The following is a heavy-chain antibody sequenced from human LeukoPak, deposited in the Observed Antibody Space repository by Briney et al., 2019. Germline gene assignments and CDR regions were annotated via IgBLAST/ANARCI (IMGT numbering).Heavy chain of an antibody. CDR1: GGSISSYY. CDR3: ARVSSGLYCSGGSCYDWDNWFDP. CDR2: IYTSGST. Sequence: PSETLSLTCTVSGGSISSYYWSWIRQPAGKGLEWIGRIYTSGSTNYNPSLKSRVTMSVDTSKNQFSLKLSSVTAADTAVYYCARVSSGLYCSGGSCYDWDNWFDPWGQGTLVTVSS. J-gene: IGHJ5*02. D-gene: IGHD2-15*01. V-gene: IGHV4-4*07.